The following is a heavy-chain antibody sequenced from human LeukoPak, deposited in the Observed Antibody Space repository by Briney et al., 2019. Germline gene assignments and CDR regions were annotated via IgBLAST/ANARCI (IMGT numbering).Heavy chain of an antibody. CDR1: GGSISSSSYY. V-gene: IGHV4-39*02. CDR3: AREAGGGESIDY. D-gene: IGHD3-16*01. CDR2: IYYSGST. Sequence: SETLSLTCTVSGGSISSSSYYWGWIRQPPGKGLEWIGSIYYSGSTYYNPSLKSRVTISVDTSKNQFSLKLSSVTVADTAVYYCAREAGGGESIDYWGQGTLVTVSS. J-gene: IGHJ4*02.